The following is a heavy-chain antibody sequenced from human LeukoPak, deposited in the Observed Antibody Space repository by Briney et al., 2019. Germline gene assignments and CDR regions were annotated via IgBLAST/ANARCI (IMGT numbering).Heavy chain of an antibody. CDR1: GGSISSYY. D-gene: IGHD2-15*01. V-gene: IGHV4-59*08. CDR3: ARHHCSGGSCYSLDFDY. Sequence: SETLSLTCTVSGGSISSYYWSWIRQPPGKGLEWIGYIYYSGSTNYNPSLKSRVTISVDTSKNQFSLNLSSVTAADTAFYYCARHHCSGGSCYSLDFDYWGQGTLVTVSS. CDR2: IYYSGST. J-gene: IGHJ4*02.